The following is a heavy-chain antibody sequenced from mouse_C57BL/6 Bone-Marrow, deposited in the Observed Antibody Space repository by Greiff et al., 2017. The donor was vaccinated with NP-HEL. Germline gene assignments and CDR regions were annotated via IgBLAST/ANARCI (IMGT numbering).Heavy chain of an antibody. CDR3: ATGGYWYFDV. CDR1: GYTFTSYW. Sequence: VQLQQPGAELVKPGASVKMSCKASGYTFTSYWITWVKQRPGQGLEWIGDIYPGSGSTNSNEKFKSKATLTVDTSSSTAYMQLSSLTSEDAAVYYCATGGYWYFDVWGTGTTVTVSS. CDR2: IYPGSGST. V-gene: IGHV1-55*01. J-gene: IGHJ1*03.